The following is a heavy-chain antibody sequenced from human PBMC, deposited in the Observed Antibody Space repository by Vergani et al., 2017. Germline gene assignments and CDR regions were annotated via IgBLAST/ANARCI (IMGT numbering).Heavy chain of an antibody. D-gene: IGHD6-13*01. CDR1: GYTFTNYY. J-gene: IGHJ6*02. Sequence: QVQLVQSGAEVKKPGASVKVSCKASGYTFTNYYIHWVRQAPGQGLEWMGIINPSGGSTSYAQKFQGRVTMTRDTSTSTVYMELSSLRSEDTAVYYCAREGGSSSWYPIYYYYGMDVWGQGTTVTVSS. CDR2: INPSGGST. CDR3: AREGGSSSWYPIYYYYGMDV. V-gene: IGHV1-46*01.